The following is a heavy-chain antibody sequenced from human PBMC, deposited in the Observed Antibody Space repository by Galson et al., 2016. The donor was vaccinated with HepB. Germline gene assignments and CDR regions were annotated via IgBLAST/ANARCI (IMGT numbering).Heavy chain of an antibody. CDR3: ARDETGYCRSTSCYTYYHGMDV. V-gene: IGHV3-33*01. CDR1: GFTFRSYA. D-gene: IGHD2-2*02. CDR2: IWYDGSDK. J-gene: IGHJ6*02. Sequence: SCAASGFTFRSYALHWVRQAPGKGLAWVAVIWYDGSDKYYADSVKGRFTISRDNSKNTLYLQMNSLRAEDTAVYYCARDETGYCRSTSCYTYYHGMDVWGQGTTVTVS.